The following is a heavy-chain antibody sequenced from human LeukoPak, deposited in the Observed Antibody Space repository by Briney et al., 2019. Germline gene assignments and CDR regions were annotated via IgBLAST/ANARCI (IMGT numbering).Heavy chain of an antibody. J-gene: IGHJ4*02. V-gene: IGHV3-48*01. Sequence: GGSLRLSCAASGFTFSSYGMNWVRQAPGKGLEWVSYISSSSSTIYYADSVKGRFTISRDNAKNSLYLQMNSLRAEDTAVYYCARMIYGSGPLDFDYWGQGTLVTASS. CDR3: ARMIYGSGPLDFDY. CDR1: GFTFSSYG. D-gene: IGHD3-10*01. CDR2: ISSSSSTI.